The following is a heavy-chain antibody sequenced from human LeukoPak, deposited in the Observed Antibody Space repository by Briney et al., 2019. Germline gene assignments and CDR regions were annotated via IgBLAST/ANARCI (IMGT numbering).Heavy chain of an antibody. Sequence: GESLKISCKGSGYSFTSNWIGWVRQMPGKGLEWMGIIYPGDSDTRYSPSFQGQVTISVNKPISTAYLQWSSLKASDTAMYYCARRSRYDSSGYFIDYWGQGTLVTVSS. CDR3: ARRSRYDSSGYFIDY. V-gene: IGHV5-51*01. CDR1: GYSFTSNW. CDR2: IYPGDSDT. D-gene: IGHD3-22*01. J-gene: IGHJ4*02.